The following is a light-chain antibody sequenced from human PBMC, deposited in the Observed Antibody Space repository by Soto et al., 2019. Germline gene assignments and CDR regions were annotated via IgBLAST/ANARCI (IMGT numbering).Light chain of an antibody. CDR3: SSYASGGAYV. CDR2: DVS. V-gene: IGLV2-14*01. CDR1: SSDVGGYNA. Sequence: QSALTQPASVSGSPGQSITISCTGTSSDVGGYNAVSWYQQHPGKAPKLMIYDVSNRPSGASDRFSGSKSGNTASLTISGLQAEDEADYYCSSYASGGAYVFGTGTKLTVL. J-gene: IGLJ1*01.